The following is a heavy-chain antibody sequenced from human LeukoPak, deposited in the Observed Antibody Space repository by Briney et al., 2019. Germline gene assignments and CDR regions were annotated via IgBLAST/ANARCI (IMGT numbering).Heavy chain of an antibody. J-gene: IGHJ3*02. CDR1: GGTFSSYA. V-gene: IGHV1-69*05. D-gene: IGHD1-26*01. CDR3: ASRERSGSYQRYAFDI. CDR2: IIPIFGTA. Sequence: SVKVSCKASGGTFSSYAISWVRQAPGQGLEWMGRIIPIFGTANYAQKFQGRVTITTDESTSTAYMELSSLRSEDTAVYYCASRERSGSYQRYAFDIWGQGTMVTVSS.